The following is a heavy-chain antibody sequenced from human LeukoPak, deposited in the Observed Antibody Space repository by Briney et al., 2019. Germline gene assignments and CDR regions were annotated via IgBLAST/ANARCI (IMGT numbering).Heavy chain of an antibody. V-gene: IGHV5-51*01. CDR3: ARRVTMVRGGHDAFDI. D-gene: IGHD3-10*01. Sequence: GESLQISCKGSGYSFTSYWIGWVRQLPGKGLEWMGIIYPGDSDTRYSPSFQGQVTISADKSISTAYLQWSSLKASDTAMYYCARRVTMVRGGHDAFDIWGQGTMVTVSS. CDR1: GYSFTSYW. CDR2: IYPGDSDT. J-gene: IGHJ3*02.